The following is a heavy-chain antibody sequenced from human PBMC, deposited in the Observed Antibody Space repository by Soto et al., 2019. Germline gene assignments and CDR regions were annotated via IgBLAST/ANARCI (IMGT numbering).Heavy chain of an antibody. J-gene: IGHJ4*02. D-gene: IGHD6-19*01. V-gene: IGHV4-61*08. CDR3: ARGPGYIDGWRTFDF. CDR1: DDSFRDADYY. Sequence: PSETLSLTCTVSDDSFRDADYYWSWIRQPLGKGPEWIGYTYYNGDTKYNPALKSRVTMSVDTSKNQFSLRLSSVTAADTAVYLCARGPGYIDGWRTFDFWGRGILVTVSS. CDR2: TYYNGDT.